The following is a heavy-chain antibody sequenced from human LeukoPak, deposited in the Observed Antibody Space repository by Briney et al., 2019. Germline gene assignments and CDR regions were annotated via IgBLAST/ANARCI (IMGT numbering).Heavy chain of an antibody. J-gene: IGHJ6*02. CDR1: GGSISIYY. CDR2: IYTSGST. Sequence: SETLSLTCTVSGGSISIYYWSWIRQPAGKGLEWIGRIYTSGSTNYNPSLKSRVTMSVDTSKNQFSLKLSSVTAADTAVYYCARESPSVDTAMDGWCVYYYYGMDVWGQGTTVTVSS. V-gene: IGHV4-4*07. CDR3: ARESPSVDTAMDGWCVYYYYGMDV. D-gene: IGHD5-18*01.